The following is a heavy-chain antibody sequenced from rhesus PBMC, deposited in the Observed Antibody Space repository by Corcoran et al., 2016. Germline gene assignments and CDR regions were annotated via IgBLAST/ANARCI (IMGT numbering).Heavy chain of an antibody. V-gene: IGHV3-8*01. Sequence: VQLVESGGGLVQPGGSLRLSCTGSGFGFGTYYMYLVRQAPGKVMEGGSVIQPGGSKTWYTDAVKGRFTISKDNAKNTLYIQIDSLRAEDTAVYYWASLLEYCSGSGCRSPGYWGQGVLVTVSS. D-gene: IGHD2-21*01. J-gene: IGHJ4*01. CDR2: IQPGGSKT. CDR1: GFGFGTYY. CDR3: ASLLEYCSGSGCRSPGY.